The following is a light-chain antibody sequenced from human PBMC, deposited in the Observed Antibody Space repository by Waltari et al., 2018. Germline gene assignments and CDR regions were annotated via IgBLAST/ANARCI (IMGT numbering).Light chain of an antibody. CDR3: QQYYGNELT. CDR1: QSVLYSSDNKNY. J-gene: IGKJ4*01. V-gene: IGKV4-1*01. Sequence: DIVMTQSPDSLAVSLGERATINCKSSQSVLYSSDNKNYLAWYQQKPGQPPKLLIYWASSRESGVPDRFSGSGSGTDFTLTISSLQAEDVAVYYCQQYYGNELTFGGGTKVEIK. CDR2: WAS.